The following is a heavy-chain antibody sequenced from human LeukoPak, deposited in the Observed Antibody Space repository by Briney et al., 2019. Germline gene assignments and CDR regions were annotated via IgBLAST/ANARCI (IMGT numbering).Heavy chain of an antibody. CDR3: ARDGAMGYFDY. D-gene: IGHD5-24*01. Sequence: GRSLRLSCAASGFTFSSYAMHWVRQAPGKGLEWVAVISYDGSNKYYADSVKGRFTISRDNSKNTLYLQMNSLRAEDTAMYYCARDGAMGYFDYWGQGTLVTVSS. J-gene: IGHJ4*02. CDR1: GFTFSSYA. CDR2: ISYDGSNK. V-gene: IGHV3-30-3*01.